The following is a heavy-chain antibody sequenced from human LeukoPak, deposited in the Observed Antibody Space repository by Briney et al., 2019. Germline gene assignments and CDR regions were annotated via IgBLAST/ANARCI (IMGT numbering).Heavy chain of an antibody. CDR3: ARGGFAFGVVTPYYFDY. J-gene: IGHJ4*02. CDR2: IYYSGGT. V-gene: IGHV4-59*01. D-gene: IGHD3-3*01. Sequence: SETLSLTCTVSGGSISSYYWSWIRQPPGKGLEWIGYIYYSGGTNYNPSLKSRVTISVDTSKNQFSLKLSSVTAADTAVYYCARGGFAFGVVTPYYFDYWGQGTLVTVSS. CDR1: GGSISSYY.